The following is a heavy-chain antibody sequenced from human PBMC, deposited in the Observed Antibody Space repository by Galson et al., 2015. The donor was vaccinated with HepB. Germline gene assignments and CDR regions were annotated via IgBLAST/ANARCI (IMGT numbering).Heavy chain of an antibody. CDR1: GGSFSGHY. D-gene: IGHD3-22*01. V-gene: IGHV4-34*01. J-gene: IGHJ4*02. CDR3: ASIRTCYYDSSGYDTNDY. Sequence: ETLSLTCAVYGGSFSGHYWSWIRQPPGKGLEWIGEINHSGSTNYNPSLKSRVTISVDTSKNQFSLKLSSVTAADTAVYYCASIRTCYYDSSGYDTNDYWGQGTLVTVSS. CDR2: INHSGST.